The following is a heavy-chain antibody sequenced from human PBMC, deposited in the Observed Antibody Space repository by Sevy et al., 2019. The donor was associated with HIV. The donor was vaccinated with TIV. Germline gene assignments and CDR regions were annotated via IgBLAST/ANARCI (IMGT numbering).Heavy chain of an antibody. Sequence: GGSLRLSCAASGFTFSSYGMHWVRQAPGKGLEWVAVIWYDGSNKYYADSVKGRFTISRDNSKNTLYLQMNSLRAEDTAVYYCARDSCSGGSCDLEVGRNYYYGMDVWGQGTTVTVSS. D-gene: IGHD2-15*01. J-gene: IGHJ6*02. CDR2: IWYDGSNK. CDR3: ARDSCSGGSCDLEVGRNYYYGMDV. CDR1: GFTFSSYG. V-gene: IGHV3-33*01.